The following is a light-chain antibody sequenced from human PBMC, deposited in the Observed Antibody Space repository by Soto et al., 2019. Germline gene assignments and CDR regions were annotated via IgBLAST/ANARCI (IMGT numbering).Light chain of an antibody. CDR2: VVN. J-gene: IGLJ2*01. Sequence: QSALTQPASVSGSPGQSITISCTGTSSDVGGYNYVSWYQHHPGKAPKLIIYVVNNRPSGVSNRFSGSKSGNTASLTISGLLAEDEADHYCSSYTTSTTLIFGGGTKLTVL. CDR3: SSYTTSTTLI. CDR1: SSDVGGYNY. V-gene: IGLV2-14*01.